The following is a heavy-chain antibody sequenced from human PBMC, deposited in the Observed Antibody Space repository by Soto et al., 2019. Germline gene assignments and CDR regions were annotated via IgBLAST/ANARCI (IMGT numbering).Heavy chain of an antibody. Sequence: QVQLVQSGSEVKKPGASVKVSCKASGYSFNSYGISWVRQAPGQGLEWLGWISPYDDNTKYAQSLQGRVTMTTDTSTRTAYMEMRSLRSDDTAVYYCARGGHYDSIGVRNYVYYGMYAGGKGTSVTVS. V-gene: IGHV1-18*01. J-gene: IGHJ6*04. D-gene: IGHD3-22*01. CDR3: ARGGHYDSIGVRNYVYYGMYA. CDR1: GYSFNSYG. CDR2: ISPYDDNT.